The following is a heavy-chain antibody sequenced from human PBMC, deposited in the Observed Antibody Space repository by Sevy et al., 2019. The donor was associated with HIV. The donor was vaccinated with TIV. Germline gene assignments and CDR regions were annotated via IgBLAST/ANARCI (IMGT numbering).Heavy chain of an antibody. Sequence: ASVKVSCKVSGYTLTELSMHWVRQAPGKGLEWMGGFDPEDGETIYAQTFQGRVTMTEDTSTDTAYMELSSLRSEDTAVYYCATVVRGVITSHYYYYGMDVWGQGTTVTVSS. V-gene: IGHV1-24*01. J-gene: IGHJ6*02. CDR2: FDPEDGET. D-gene: IGHD3-10*01. CDR1: GYTLTELS. CDR3: ATVVRGVITSHYYYYGMDV.